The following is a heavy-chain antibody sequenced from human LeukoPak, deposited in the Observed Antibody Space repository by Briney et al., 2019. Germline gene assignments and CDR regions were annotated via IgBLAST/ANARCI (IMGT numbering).Heavy chain of an antibody. J-gene: IGHJ3*02. Sequence: GASVKVSCKASGGTFSSYAISWVRQAPGQGLEWMGGIIPIFGTANYAQKFQGRVTITTGESTITAYMELSSLRSEDTAVYFCARYSSSINAFDIWGQGTMVTVSS. CDR2: IIPIFGTA. V-gene: IGHV1-69*05. D-gene: IGHD6-6*01. CDR3: ARYSSSINAFDI. CDR1: GGTFSSYA.